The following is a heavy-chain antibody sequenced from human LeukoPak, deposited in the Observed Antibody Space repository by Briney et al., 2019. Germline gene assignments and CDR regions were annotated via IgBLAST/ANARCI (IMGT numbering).Heavy chain of an antibody. Sequence: GGSLRLSCAAPGFTFDDYAMHWVRQAPGKGLEWVSGISWNSGSIGYADSVKGRFTISRDNAKNSLYLQMNSLRAEDTALYYCAKEDRRGRHFDYWGQGTLVTVSS. CDR3: AKEDRRGRHFDY. CDR2: ISWNSGSI. J-gene: IGHJ4*02. D-gene: IGHD3-16*01. V-gene: IGHV3-9*01. CDR1: GFTFDDYA.